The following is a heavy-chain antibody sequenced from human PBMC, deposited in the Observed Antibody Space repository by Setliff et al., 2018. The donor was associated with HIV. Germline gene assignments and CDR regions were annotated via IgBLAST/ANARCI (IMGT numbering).Heavy chain of an antibody. D-gene: IGHD3-3*01. CDR2: IYNSAST. CDR1: GASINSGYDY. Sequence: SETLSLTCTVSGASINSGYDYWVWIRQPPGKGLQWVGSIYNSASTYYSPSLKRRVIMSVDTSKNRFSLRLSSVSAADTAVYYCARTSYNFWGGPDSWGQGTLVTVSS. J-gene: IGHJ4*02. V-gene: IGHV4-39*02. CDR3: ARTSYNFWGGPDS.